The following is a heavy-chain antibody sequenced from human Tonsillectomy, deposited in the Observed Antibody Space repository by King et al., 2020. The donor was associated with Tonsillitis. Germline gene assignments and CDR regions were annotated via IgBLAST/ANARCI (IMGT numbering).Heavy chain of an antibody. Sequence: VQLVESGGGLVKPGGSLRLSCAASGFTFSSYSMNWVRQAPGKRLEWVSSISSSSSYLYYADSVKGRFTISRDNAKNSLYLHMNSLRAEDTAVYYCAAWLVHGFEPWGQGTLVTVSS. CDR1: GFTFSSYS. CDR3: AAWLVHGFEP. V-gene: IGHV3-21*01. D-gene: IGHD6-19*01. J-gene: IGHJ5*02. CDR2: ISSSSSYL.